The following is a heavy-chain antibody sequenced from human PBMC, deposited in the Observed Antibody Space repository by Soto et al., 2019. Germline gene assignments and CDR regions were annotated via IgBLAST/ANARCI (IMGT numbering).Heavy chain of an antibody. J-gene: IGHJ4*02. V-gene: IGHV1-69*01. CDR1: GGAFSSYA. D-gene: IGHD3-22*01. CDR3: ATPYYYYDSSGYFWPFDY. Sequence: ASVKVSCKASGGAFSSYAISWVRRAPGQGLEWMGGIIPIFGTANYAQKFQGRVTITADESTSTAYMELSSLRSEDTAVYYCATPYYYYDSSGYFWPFDYWGQGTLVTVSS. CDR2: IIPIFGTA.